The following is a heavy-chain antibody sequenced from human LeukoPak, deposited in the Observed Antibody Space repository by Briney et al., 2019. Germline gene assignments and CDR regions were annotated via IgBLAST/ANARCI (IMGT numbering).Heavy chain of an antibody. CDR3: ARRRGDYYYYYGMDV. Sequence: GEFLKISCKGSGYSITNYWSCLGRPIPGEGLGLVGIIYPGDSDTRYSPSFQGQVTISADKSTSTANLQWSSLKASDTAMYYCARRRGDYYYYYGMDVWGQGTTVTVSS. CDR2: IYPGDSDT. CDR1: GYSITNYW. D-gene: IGHD3-16*01. J-gene: IGHJ6*02. V-gene: IGHV5-51*01.